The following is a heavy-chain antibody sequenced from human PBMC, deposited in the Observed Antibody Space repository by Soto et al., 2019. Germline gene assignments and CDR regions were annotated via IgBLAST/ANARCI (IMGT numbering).Heavy chain of an antibody. D-gene: IGHD3-10*01. Sequence: EVQLVESGGGLIQPGGSLRLSCAASGFTVSSNYMSWVRQAPGKGLEWVSLIYSDGTTYYADSVKGRFTISRDNSRNMVYLQMNGLRAEDTGVYYCARDRSGSSGYYGMDVWGQGTTVTVSS. V-gene: IGHV3-53*01. CDR3: ARDRSGSSGYYGMDV. CDR1: GFTVSSNY. J-gene: IGHJ6*02. CDR2: IYSDGTT.